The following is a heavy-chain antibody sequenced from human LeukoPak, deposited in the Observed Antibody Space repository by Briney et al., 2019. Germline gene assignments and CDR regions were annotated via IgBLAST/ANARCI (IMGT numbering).Heavy chain of an antibody. CDR1: GGSVSSGSYY. CDR3: ARDAKPPGYDFWSGPGYYYYYGMDV. CDR2: IYYSGST. Sequence: PSETLSLTCTVSGGSVSSGSYYWSWIRQPPGKGLEWIGYIYYSGSTNYNPSLKSRVTISVDTSKNQFSLKLSSVTAADTAVYYCARDAKPPGYDFWSGPGYYYYYGMDVWGQGATVTVSS. D-gene: IGHD3-3*01. V-gene: IGHV4-61*01. J-gene: IGHJ6*02.